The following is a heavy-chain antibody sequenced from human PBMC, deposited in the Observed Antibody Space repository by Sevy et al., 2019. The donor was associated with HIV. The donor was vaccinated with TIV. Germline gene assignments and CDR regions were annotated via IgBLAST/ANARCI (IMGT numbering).Heavy chain of an antibody. CDR3: ARRGWGSDY. J-gene: IGHJ4*02. V-gene: IGHV4-39*01. CDR1: GGSISSSSYY. D-gene: IGHD3-16*01. CDR2: IYYNGST. Sequence: SETLSLTCTVSGGSISSSSYYWGWIRQPPGKGLEWIGSIYYNGSTYYNPSLKSRVTISVDTSKNQFSLKLSSVTAADTAVYYCARRGWGSDYWGQGTLVTVSS.